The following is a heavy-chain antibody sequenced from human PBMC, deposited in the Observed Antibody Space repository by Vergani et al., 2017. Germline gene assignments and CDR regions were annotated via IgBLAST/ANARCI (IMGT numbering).Heavy chain of an antibody. CDR1: GGSISSGSYY. J-gene: IGHJ4*02. CDR3: ARDKRXDCRSTSCYAPIGY. D-gene: IGHD2-2*01. CDR2: IYTSGST. Sequence: QVKPQESGPGLVKPSQTLPLTCTVSGGSISSGSYYWSWIRQPAGKGLVWLRRIYTSGSTNYNPSLKSRVTMSVDTSKNQFSLKLSAVTAADTAVYYCARDKRXDCRSTSCYAPIGYWSQACLVTASS. V-gene: IGHV4-61*02.